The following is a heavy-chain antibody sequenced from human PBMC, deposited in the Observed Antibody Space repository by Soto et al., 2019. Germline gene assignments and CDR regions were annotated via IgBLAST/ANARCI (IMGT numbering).Heavy chain of an antibody. J-gene: IGHJ4*02. CDR2: ISYDGSNK. CDR3: AMGPYSSGWYRYFDY. D-gene: IGHD6-19*01. V-gene: IGHV3-30*03. Sequence: GGSLRLSCAASGFTFSSYGMHWVRQAPGKGLEWVAVISYDGSNKYYADSVKGRFTISRDNSKNTLYLQMNSLRAEDTAVYYCAMGPYSSGWYRYFDYWGQGTLVTVSS. CDR1: GFTFSSYG.